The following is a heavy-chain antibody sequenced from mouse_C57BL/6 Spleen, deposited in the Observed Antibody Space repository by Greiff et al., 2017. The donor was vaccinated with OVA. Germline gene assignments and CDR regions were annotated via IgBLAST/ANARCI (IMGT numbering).Heavy chain of an antibody. CDR1: GYAFSSSW. CDR2: IYPGDGDT. J-gene: IGHJ4*01. V-gene: IGHV1-82*01. Sequence: VQRVESGPELVKPGASVKISCKASGYAFSSSWMNWVKQRPGKGLEWIGRIYPGDGDTNYNGKFKGKATLTADKSSSTAYMQLSSLTSEDSAVYFCARSEAYYNYAMDYWGQGTSVTVSS. CDR3: ARSEAYYNYAMDY. D-gene: IGHD2-12*01.